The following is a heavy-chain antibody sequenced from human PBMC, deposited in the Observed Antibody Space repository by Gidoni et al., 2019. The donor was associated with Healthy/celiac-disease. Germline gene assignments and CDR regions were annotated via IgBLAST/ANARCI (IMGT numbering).Heavy chain of an antibody. CDR3: AKGTPAAIPIFYYGMDV. D-gene: IGHD2-2*01. J-gene: IGHJ6*02. Sequence: QVQLVESGGGVVQPGRSLRLSCAASGFPFSSSGMHWVRQAPGKGLEWGAVISYDGRNKDYADSVKGRFTISRDNSKNTLYLQMNSLRAEDTAVYYCAKGTPAAIPIFYYGMDVWGQGTTVTVSS. CDR2: ISYDGRNK. CDR1: GFPFSSSG. V-gene: IGHV3-30*18.